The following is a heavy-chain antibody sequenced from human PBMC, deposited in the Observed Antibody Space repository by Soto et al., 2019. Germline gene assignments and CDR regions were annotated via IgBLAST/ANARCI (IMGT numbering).Heavy chain of an antibody. CDR2: IKEDGSEK. CDR3: SRDVVVGAKALNY. D-gene: IGHD2-15*01. CDR1: GFTFSNYW. J-gene: IGHJ4*02. V-gene: IGHV3-7*01. Sequence: GGSLRLSCAASGFTFSNYWMTWVRQAPGKGLEWVANIKEDGSEKHYMDSVKGRFTISRDNAKNSLYLQMNSLRVEDTAVYFCSRDVVVGAKALNYWGQGALVTVSS.